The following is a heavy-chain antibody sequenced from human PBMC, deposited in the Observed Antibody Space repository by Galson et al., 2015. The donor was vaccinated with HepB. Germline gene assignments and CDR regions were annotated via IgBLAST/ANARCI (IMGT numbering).Heavy chain of an antibody. CDR1: GGTFSSYA. Sequence: SVKVSCKASGGTFSSYAISWVRQAPGQGLEWMGGIIPIFGTANYAQKFQGRVTITADKSTSTACMELSSLRSEDTAVYYCASKILGSCSGGSCYSRYYYYGMDVWGQGTTVTVSS. CDR2: IIPIFGTA. J-gene: IGHJ6*02. CDR3: ASKILGSCSGGSCYSRYYYYGMDV. V-gene: IGHV1-69*06. D-gene: IGHD2-15*01.